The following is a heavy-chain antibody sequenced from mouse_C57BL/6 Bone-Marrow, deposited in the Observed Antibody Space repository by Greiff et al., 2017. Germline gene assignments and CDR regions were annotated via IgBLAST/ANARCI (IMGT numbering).Heavy chain of an antibody. V-gene: IGHV10-3*01. CDR2: IRSKSSNYAT. D-gene: IGHD1-1*01. CDR1: GFTFNTYA. Sequence: EVQVVESGGGLVQPKGSLKLSCAASGFTFNTYAMHWVRQAPGKGLEWVARIRSKSSNYATYYADSVKDRFTISRDDSQSMLYLQINNLKPEVTAMYSCVRDDYDSSLAWFAYWGQGTLVTVSA. CDR3: VRDDYDSSLAWFAY. J-gene: IGHJ3*01.